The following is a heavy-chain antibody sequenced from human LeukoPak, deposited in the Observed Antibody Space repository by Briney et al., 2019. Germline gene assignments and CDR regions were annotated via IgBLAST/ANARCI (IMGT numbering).Heavy chain of an antibody. Sequence: SQTLSLTCTVSGGSISSGSYYWSWIRQPAGKGLEWIGRIYTSGSTNYNPSLKSRVTISVDTSKNQFSLKLSSVTAADTAVYYCAREVPELELDSKWFDPWGQGTLVTVSS. D-gene: IGHD1-7*01. J-gene: IGHJ5*02. CDR3: AREVPELELDSKWFDP. CDR1: GGSISSGSYY. CDR2: IYTSGST. V-gene: IGHV4-61*02.